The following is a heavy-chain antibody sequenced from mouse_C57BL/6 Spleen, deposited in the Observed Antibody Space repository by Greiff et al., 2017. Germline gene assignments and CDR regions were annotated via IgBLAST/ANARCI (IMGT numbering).Heavy chain of an antibody. Sequence: EVQLQQSGPELVQPGASVKMSCKASGYTFTAYNMHWVKQSHGKSLELMGYINPNNGGASYNQKFMGKATLTVNKSSSTAYMELRRLASEDSAVYYCARWGNWMDYWGQGTSVTVSS. CDR2: INPNNGGA. V-gene: IGHV1-22*01. J-gene: IGHJ4*01. CDR3: ARWGNWMDY. D-gene: IGHD4-1*01. CDR1: GYTFTAYN.